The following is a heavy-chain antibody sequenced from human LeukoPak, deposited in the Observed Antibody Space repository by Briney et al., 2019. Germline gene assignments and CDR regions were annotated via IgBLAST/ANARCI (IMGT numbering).Heavy chain of an antibody. V-gene: IGHV3-23*01. D-gene: IGHD6-13*01. Sequence: GGSLRLSCAASGFTFSSYAMSWVRQAPGKGLEWVSAISGSGGSTYYADSVKGRFTISRDNSKNTLYLQMNSLRAEDTAVYYCATTSLCPQQLVRSGYFQHWGQGTLVIVSS. CDR3: ATTSLCPQQLVRSGYFQH. CDR1: GFTFSSYA. CDR2: ISGSGGST. J-gene: IGHJ1*01.